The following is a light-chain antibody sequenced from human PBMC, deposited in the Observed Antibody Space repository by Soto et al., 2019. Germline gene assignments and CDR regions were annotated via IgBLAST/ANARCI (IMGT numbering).Light chain of an antibody. V-gene: IGLV2-23*02. CDR2: EVN. J-gene: IGLJ3*02. CDR1: SSDVGNYNF. CDR3: WSYAGGSTWV. Sequence: QSVLTQPASVSGFPGQSVTISCTGTSSDVGNYNFVSWYQQYPGTAPKAMIYEVNKRPSGVSNRFTGSKSGNTASLTISGLQAEDEAHYYCWSYAGGSTWVFGGGTKVTVL.